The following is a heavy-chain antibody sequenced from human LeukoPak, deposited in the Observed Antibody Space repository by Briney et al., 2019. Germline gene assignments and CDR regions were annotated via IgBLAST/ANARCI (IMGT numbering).Heavy chain of an antibody. CDR3: TTVSIYYYGMDV. CDR2: IKSKTDGGTT. V-gene: IGHV3-15*01. Sequence: KAGGSLRPSCAASGFTFSNAWMSWVRQAPGKGLEWVGRIKSKTDGGTTDYAAPVKGRFTISRDDSKNTLYLQMSSLKTEDTAVYYCTTVSIYYYGMDVWGQGTTVTVSS. J-gene: IGHJ6*02. CDR1: GFTFSNAW. D-gene: IGHD6-6*01.